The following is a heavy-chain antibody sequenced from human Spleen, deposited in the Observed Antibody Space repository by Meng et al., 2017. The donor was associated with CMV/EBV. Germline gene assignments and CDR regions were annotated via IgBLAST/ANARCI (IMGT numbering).Heavy chain of an antibody. Sequence: TFSIFSLRSGGVGVGWIRQPPGKALEWLALIYWNDDRRYSPSLRTRLTTTKDTSKNQVVLTMTNMDPVDTATYYCAHRLYSSSPVRKWGQGTLVTVSS. J-gene: IGHJ4*02. V-gene: IGHV2-5*01. CDR1: IFSLRSGGVG. D-gene: IGHD6-6*01. CDR3: AHRLYSSSPVRK. CDR2: IYWNDDR.